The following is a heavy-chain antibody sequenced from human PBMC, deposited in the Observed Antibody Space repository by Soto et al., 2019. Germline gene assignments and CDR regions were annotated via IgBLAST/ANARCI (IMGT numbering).Heavy chain of an antibody. CDR2: IYYSGST. J-gene: IGHJ3*02. CDR1: GGSISSGDYY. D-gene: IGHD2-21*02. V-gene: IGHV4-30-4*01. Sequence: KASETLSLTCTVSGGSISSGDYYWSWIRQPPGKGLEWIGYIYYSGSTYYNPSLKSRVTISVDTSKNQFSLKLSSVTAADTAVYYCARVGGDLGAFDIWGQGTMVTVSS. CDR3: ARVGGDLGAFDI.